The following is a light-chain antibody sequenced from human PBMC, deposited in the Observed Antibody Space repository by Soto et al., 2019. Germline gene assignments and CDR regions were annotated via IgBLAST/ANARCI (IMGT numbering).Light chain of an antibody. V-gene: IGLV2-18*01. CDR1: SSDVGSYNR. Sequence: QSALTQPPSVSGSPGQSVTISCTGTSSDVGSYNRVSWYQQPPGTAPKLMIYEVSNRPSGVPDRFSGSKSGNTASLTISGLQAEDEADYYCSLYTSSPLFGGGTKVTVL. J-gene: IGLJ2*01. CDR3: SLYTSSPL. CDR2: EVS.